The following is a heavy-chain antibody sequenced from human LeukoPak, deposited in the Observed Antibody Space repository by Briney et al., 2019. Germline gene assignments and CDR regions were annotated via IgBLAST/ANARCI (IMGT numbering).Heavy chain of an antibody. D-gene: IGHD4-17*01. Sequence: SQTLSLTCVVSGDSISTGAYSWSWIRQPPGKGLEWIGYIFHTGSTFYNPSLKSRVTISVDNSKNQFSLRLSSVTAADTAVYYCARSYYGDYGPFDYWGQGTLVTVSS. V-gene: IGHV4-30-2*01. CDR3: ARSYYGDYGPFDY. CDR1: GDSISTGAYS. J-gene: IGHJ4*02. CDR2: IFHTGST.